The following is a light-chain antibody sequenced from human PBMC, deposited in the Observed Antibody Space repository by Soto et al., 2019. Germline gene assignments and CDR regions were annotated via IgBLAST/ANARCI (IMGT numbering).Light chain of an antibody. J-gene: IGLJ1*01. Sequence: QSVLTQPPSASETPGQRVTISCSGSSSNLGTHTVNWYQQVPGTAPKLLIYDNDKRPSGIPDRFSGSKSGTSATLGITGLHTGDEADYYCGTWDTRLSVGVFGTGTKLTVL. CDR1: SSNLGTHT. V-gene: IGLV1-51*01. CDR3: GTWDTRLSVGV. CDR2: DND.